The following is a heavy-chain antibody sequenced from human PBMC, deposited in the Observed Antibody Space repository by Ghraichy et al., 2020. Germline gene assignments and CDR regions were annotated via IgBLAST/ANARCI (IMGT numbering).Heavy chain of an antibody. CDR3: ATFYANSDY. V-gene: IGHV4-34*01. J-gene: IGHJ4*02. CDR2: INPSGST. CDR1: GTSFSGYY. Sequence: SETLSLTCTVYGTSFSGYYWTWIRQPPGKGLEWIGEINPSGSTSYNPSLKSRVTISVDTSKNQFSLELNSVTAADTAVYYCATFYANSDYWGQGTLVTVSS. D-gene: IGHD2/OR15-2a*01.